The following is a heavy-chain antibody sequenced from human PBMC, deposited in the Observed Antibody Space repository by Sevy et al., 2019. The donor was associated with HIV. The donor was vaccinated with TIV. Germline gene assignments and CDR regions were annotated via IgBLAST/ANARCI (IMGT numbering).Heavy chain of an antibody. J-gene: IGHJ4*02. D-gene: IGHD3-22*01. Sequence: GGSLRLSCAASGFTFSSYAMSWVRQAPGKGLEWVSAISGSGYLTYYTDSVKGRFTISRDHSKNTLYLQMNSLRAEDTAVYYCAKEGGGYYYDSSGLFDYWGQGTLVTVSS. CDR2: ISGSGYLT. CDR1: GFTFSSYA. V-gene: IGHV3-23*01. CDR3: AKEGGGYYYDSSGLFDY.